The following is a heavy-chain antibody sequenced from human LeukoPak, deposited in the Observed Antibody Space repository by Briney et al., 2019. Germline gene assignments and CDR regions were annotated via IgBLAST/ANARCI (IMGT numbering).Heavy chain of an antibody. Sequence: PSETLSLTCTVSGGSISSYYWSWIRQPPGKGLEWIGYIYYSGSTNYNPSLKSRVTISVDTSKNQFSLKLSSVTAADTAVYYCARYRDYGDYYYYHHYMDVWGKGTTVTVSS. V-gene: IGHV4-59*01. CDR3: ARYRDYGDYYYYHHYMDV. D-gene: IGHD4-17*01. CDR2: IYYSGST. J-gene: IGHJ6*03. CDR1: GGSISSYY.